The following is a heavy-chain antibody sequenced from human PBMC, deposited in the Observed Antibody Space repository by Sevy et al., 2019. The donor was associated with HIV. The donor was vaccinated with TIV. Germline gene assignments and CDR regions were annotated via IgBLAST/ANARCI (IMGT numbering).Heavy chain of an antibody. CDR2: ITRNSYEAYGGTT. D-gene: IGHD2-15*01. Sequence: GGSLRLSCTTSGFTFDDYAMTWFRQPPGKGLEWVAFITRNSYEAYGGTTDYAASVKGRFIISRDDSKSIAYLQMISLKTADTAFYYCTRGLATADTPEYYFDYWGQGTLVTVSS. V-gene: IGHV3-49*03. J-gene: IGHJ4*02. CDR1: GFTFDDYA. CDR3: TRGLATADTPEYYFDY.